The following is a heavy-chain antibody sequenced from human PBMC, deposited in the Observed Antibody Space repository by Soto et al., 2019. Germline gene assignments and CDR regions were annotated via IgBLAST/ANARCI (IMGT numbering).Heavy chain of an antibody. CDR3: ARDEYYYGSGSYQPYYYYMDV. V-gene: IGHV1-46*03. Sequence: GASVKVSCKASGYTFTSYYMHWVRQAPGQGLEWMGIINPSGGSTSYAQKFQGRVTMTRDTSTSTVYMELSSLRSEDTAVYYCARDEYYYGSGSYQPYYYYMDVWGKGTTVTVSS. CDR1: GYTFTSYY. J-gene: IGHJ6*03. D-gene: IGHD3-10*01. CDR2: INPSGGST.